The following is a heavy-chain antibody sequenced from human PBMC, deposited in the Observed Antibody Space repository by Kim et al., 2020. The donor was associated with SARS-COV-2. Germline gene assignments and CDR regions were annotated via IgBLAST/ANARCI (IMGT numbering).Heavy chain of an antibody. CDR3: ARSSTSGNRYFDY. D-gene: IGHD2-2*01. J-gene: IGHJ4*02. Sequence: SNPSLKSQVTVSVDTSKSQCSLELSSVTAADTALYYCARSSTSGNRYFDYWGQGALVTVSS. V-gene: IGHV4-59*01.